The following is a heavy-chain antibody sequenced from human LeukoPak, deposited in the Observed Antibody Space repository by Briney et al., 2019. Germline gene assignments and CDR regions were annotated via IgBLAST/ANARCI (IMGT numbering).Heavy chain of an antibody. D-gene: IGHD3-9*01. CDR2: ISYDGSNK. V-gene: IGHV3-30*04. Sequence: GRSLRLSCAASGFTFSSYAMNWVRQAPGKGLEWVAVISYDGSNKFYADSVRGRFTISRDNSKNTLFLQMNSLRPEDTAVYYCARGPDYDILADYFDYWGQGTLVTVSS. J-gene: IGHJ4*02. CDR3: ARGPDYDILADYFDY. CDR1: GFTFSSYA.